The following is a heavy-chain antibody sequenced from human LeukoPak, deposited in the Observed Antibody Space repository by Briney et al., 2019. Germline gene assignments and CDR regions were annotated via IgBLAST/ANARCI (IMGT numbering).Heavy chain of an antibody. V-gene: IGHV3-66*01. CDR2: IYSGGST. CDR1: GFTVSSNY. CDR3: ARVATQASDAFDI. J-gene: IGHJ3*02. Sequence: GSLRLSCAASGFTVSSNYMSWVRQAPGKGLEWVSVIYSGGSTYYADSVKGRFTISRDNSENTLYLQMNSLRAEDTAVYYCARVATQASDAFDIWGQGTMVTVSS.